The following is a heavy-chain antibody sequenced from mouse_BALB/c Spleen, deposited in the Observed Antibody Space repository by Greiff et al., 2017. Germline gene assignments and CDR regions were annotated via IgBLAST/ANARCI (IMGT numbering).Heavy chain of an antibody. V-gene: IGHV14-3*02. Sequence: LVESGAELVKPGASVKLSCTASGFNIKDTYMHWVKQRPEQGLEWIGRIDPANGNTKYDPKFQGKATITADTSSNTAYLQLSSLTSEDTAVYYCALHYYGYEAMDDWGQGTSVTVSS. CDR2: IDPANGNT. CDR1: GFNIKDTY. D-gene: IGHD1-2*01. J-gene: IGHJ4*01. CDR3: ALHYYGYEAMDD.